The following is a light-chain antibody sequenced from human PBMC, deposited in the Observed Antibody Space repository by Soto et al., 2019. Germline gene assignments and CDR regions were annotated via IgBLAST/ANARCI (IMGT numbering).Light chain of an antibody. CDR1: QSVSRK. CDR3: QQYNTWTSIT. V-gene: IGKV3-15*01. Sequence: EIVMTQSPVTLSVSPGERATLSCRASQSVSRKLVWYQQKPGQAPRLLIYDTSTRATGIPARFSGSGSGTEFTLTISSLQSEDFAVYYCQQYNTWTSITFGRGTRLEIK. CDR2: DTS. J-gene: IGKJ5*01.